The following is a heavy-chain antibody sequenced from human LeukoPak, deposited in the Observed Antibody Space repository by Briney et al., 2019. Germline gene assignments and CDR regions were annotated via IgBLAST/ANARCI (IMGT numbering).Heavy chain of an antibody. J-gene: IGHJ2*01. CDR3: ARGRGTTMVRGVITNYFDL. CDR1: GYTFTAHY. CDR2: IDPNSGGT. D-gene: IGHD3-10*01. Sequence: ASVKVSCRASGYTFTAHYIHWVRQDPGQGLEWMGWIDPNSGGTNYPQKFLGSVTMTGDTSINTAFMELSRLRSDDTAIYYCARGRGTTMVRGVITNYFDLWGRGSLVTVSS. V-gene: IGHV1-2*02.